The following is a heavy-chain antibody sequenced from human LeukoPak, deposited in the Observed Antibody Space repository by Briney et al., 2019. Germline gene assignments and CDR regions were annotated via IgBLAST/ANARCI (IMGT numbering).Heavy chain of an antibody. Sequence: SETLSLTCAVYGGSFSGYYWSWIRQPPGKGLEWIGEINHSGSTNYNPSLKSRVIISVDTSKNQFSLKLSSVTAADTAVYYCARGSGWHDYWGQGTLVTVSS. J-gene: IGHJ4*02. CDR3: ARGSGWHDY. V-gene: IGHV4-34*01. D-gene: IGHD6-19*01. CDR2: INHSGST. CDR1: GGSFSGYY.